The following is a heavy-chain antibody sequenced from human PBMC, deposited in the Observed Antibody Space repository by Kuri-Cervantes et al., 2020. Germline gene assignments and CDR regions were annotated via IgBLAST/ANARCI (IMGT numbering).Heavy chain of an antibody. D-gene: IGHD3-9*01. V-gene: IGHV1-2*02. CDR3: ARVIPPYDILTGSPTGA. Sequence: ASVQVSCKASGYTFTGYYIDWVRQAPGQRLEWMGWINPNSGGTNYVQKFQGRVTMTRATSISTAYMELSRLSSDDTAVYYCARVIPPYDILTGSPTGAWGQGTLVTVSS. CDR1: GYTFTGYY. J-gene: IGHJ5*02. CDR2: INPNSGGT.